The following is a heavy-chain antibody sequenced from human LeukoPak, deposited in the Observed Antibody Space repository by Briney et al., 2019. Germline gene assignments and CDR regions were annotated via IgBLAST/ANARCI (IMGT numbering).Heavy chain of an antibody. CDR3: ARDYRRGKLPHGPDY. V-gene: IGHV3-33*01. Sequence: PGRSLRLSCAASGFTFSSYGMHWVRQAPGKGLEWVAVIWYDGSNKYYADSVKGRFTISRDNSKNTLYLQMNSLRAEDTAVYYCARDYRRGKLPHGPDYWGQGTLVTVSS. J-gene: IGHJ4*02. CDR2: IWYDGSNK. CDR1: GFTFSSYG. D-gene: IGHD1-7*01.